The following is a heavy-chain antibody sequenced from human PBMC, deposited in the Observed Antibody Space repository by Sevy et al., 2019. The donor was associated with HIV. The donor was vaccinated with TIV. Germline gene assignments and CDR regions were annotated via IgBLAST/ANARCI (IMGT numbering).Heavy chain of an antibody. D-gene: IGHD3-22*01. Sequence: GGSLRLSCAASGFTFGSYWMHGVRQAPWKGLMWVSRINSDETSTRYADSVKGRFTVSRDNAKNALYLQMNSLRVEDTATYYCTRDGFYYDRSGYYNFDHWGQGSLVTVSS. CDR2: INSDETST. J-gene: IGHJ4*02. V-gene: IGHV3-74*01. CDR3: TRDGFYYDRSGYYNFDH. CDR1: GFTFGSYW.